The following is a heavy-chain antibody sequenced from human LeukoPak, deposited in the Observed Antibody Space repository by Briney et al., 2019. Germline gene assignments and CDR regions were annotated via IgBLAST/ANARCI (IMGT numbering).Heavy chain of an antibody. V-gene: IGHV4-61*08. D-gene: IGHD3-22*01. J-gene: IGHJ4*02. CDR3: ARRGYYDSSGYYYYC. CDR1: GGSISSGDYY. CDR2: IYHSGST. Sequence: SETLSLPCTVSGGSISSGDYYWRWIRQPPGKGLEWIGYIYHSGSTNYNPSLKSRVTISVDTSKNQFSLKLSSVTAADTAVYYCARRGYYDSSGYYYYCWGQGTLVTVSS.